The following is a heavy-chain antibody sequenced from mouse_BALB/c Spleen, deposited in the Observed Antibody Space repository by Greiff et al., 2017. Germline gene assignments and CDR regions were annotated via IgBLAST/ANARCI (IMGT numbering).Heavy chain of an antibody. V-gene: IGHV5-6-5*01. Sequence: DVHLVESGGGLVKPGGSLKLSCAASGFTFSSYAMSWVRQTPEKRLEWVASISSGGSTYYSDSVKGRFTITRDNARNILYLQLSRLRSEDTAMYYCARDITTVVAPFDYWGQGTTLTVSS. CDR2: ISSGGST. CDR3: ARDITTVVAPFDY. CDR1: GFTFSSYA. J-gene: IGHJ2*01. D-gene: IGHD1-1*01.